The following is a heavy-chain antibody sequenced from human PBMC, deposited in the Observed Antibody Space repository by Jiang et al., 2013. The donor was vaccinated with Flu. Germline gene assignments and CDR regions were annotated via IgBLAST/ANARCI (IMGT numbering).Heavy chain of an antibody. CDR2: IRYDGSNK. CDR1: GFTLSTYG. CDR3: AKKHFPYYDILTGYYSAMDV. Sequence: LLESGGGVVQPGGSLRLSCAASGFTLSTYGMYWVRQAPGKGLEWVAFIRYDGSNKYYADSVEGRFTISRDNSKNTLYLQMNSLRAEDTAVFYCAKKHFPYYDILTGYYSAMDVWGQGTTVTVSS. D-gene: IGHD3-9*01. J-gene: IGHJ6*02. V-gene: IGHV3-30*02.